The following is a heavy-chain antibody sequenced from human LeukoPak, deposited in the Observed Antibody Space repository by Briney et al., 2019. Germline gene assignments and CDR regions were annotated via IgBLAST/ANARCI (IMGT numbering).Heavy chain of an antibody. CDR3: ASGGVGAFDI. V-gene: IGHV4-39*07. D-gene: IGHD3-16*01. J-gene: IGHJ3*02. Sequence: PSETLSLTCTVSGVSISDSKYYWGWIRQPPRKGLEWIVMISYSGSTYYHPSLKSRLTISRDTSKNEFSLKLSSVTAADTAVYYCASGGVGAFDIWGQGTVVTVSS. CDR1: GVSISDSKYY. CDR2: ISYSGST.